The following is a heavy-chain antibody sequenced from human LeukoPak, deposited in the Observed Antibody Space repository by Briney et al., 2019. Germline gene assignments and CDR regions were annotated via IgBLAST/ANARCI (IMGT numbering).Heavy chain of an antibody. J-gene: IGHJ3*01. Sequence: GGSLRLSCAASGFTFSTYAMSWVRQAPGKGLEWVSVISGSGGSTYHADSVKGRFTISRDNSKNTLNLQMNGLRAEDTAVYYCARDRGAGYCSGGGCYSAVFDLWGQGTMVTVSS. V-gene: IGHV3-23*01. CDR2: ISGSGGST. CDR3: ARDRGAGYCSGGGCYSAVFDL. D-gene: IGHD2-15*01. CDR1: GFTFSTYA.